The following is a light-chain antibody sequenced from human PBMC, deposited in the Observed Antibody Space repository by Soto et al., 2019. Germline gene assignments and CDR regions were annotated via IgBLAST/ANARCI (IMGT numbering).Light chain of an antibody. CDR3: NSFTKTRTRYV. CDR1: SSDIGTYNY. V-gene: IGLV2-14*01. J-gene: IGLJ1*01. CDR2: DVN. Sequence: QSALTQPASVSGSPGQSITISCTGTSSDIGTYNYVSWYQQHPGKAPKLIIYDVNYRPSGVSPRFSGSKSGNTASLNISGIQAEEEADYYCNSFTKTRTRYVFGTGTKVTV.